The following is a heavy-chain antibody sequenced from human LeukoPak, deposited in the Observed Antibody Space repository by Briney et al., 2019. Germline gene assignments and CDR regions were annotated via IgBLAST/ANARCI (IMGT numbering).Heavy chain of an antibody. Sequence: SETLSLTCAVYGGSFSGYYWSWIRQPPGKGLEWIGEINHSGSTNYNPSLKSRVTISVDTSKNQFSLKLSSVTAADTAVYYCARGATGSVGYFDLWGRGTLVIVSS. CDR2: INHSGST. J-gene: IGHJ2*01. D-gene: IGHD5-12*01. CDR3: ARGATGSVGYFDL. V-gene: IGHV4-34*01. CDR1: GGSFSGYY.